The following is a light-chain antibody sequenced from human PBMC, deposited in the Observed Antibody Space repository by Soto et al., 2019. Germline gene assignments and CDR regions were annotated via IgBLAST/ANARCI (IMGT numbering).Light chain of an antibody. CDR3: SSYTRSSIHYV. CDR1: SSDVGGYNY. J-gene: IGLJ1*01. Sequence: QSVLTQPASVSGSPGRSITISCTGTSSDVGGYNYVSWYQQHPGKAPKLMIYEVSNRPSGVSNRFSGSKSGNTASLTISGIQAAEEADYYCSSYTRSSIHYVFGTGTKVTV. CDR2: EVS. V-gene: IGLV2-14*01.